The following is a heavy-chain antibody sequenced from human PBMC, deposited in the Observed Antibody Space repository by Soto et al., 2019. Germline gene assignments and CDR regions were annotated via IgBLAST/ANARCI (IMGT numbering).Heavy chain of an antibody. D-gene: IGHD2-15*01. J-gene: IGHJ6*03. CDR1: GGSISSYY. Sequence: QVQLQESGPGLVKPSETLSLTCTVSGGSISSYYWSWIRQPPGKGLEWIGYIYYSGSTNYNPSLKSRVTISVDTSKNQFSLKLSSVTAADTAVYYCARDYLGYCSGGSCQPYYYYYYMDVWGKGTTVTVSS. V-gene: IGHV4-59*01. CDR2: IYYSGST. CDR3: ARDYLGYCSGGSCQPYYYYYYMDV.